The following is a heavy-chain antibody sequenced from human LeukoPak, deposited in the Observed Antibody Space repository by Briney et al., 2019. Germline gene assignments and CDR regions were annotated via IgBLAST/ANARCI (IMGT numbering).Heavy chain of an antibody. CDR2: INPNSGGT. J-gene: IGHJ3*02. CDR1: GYTFTGYY. V-gene: IGHV1-2*02. Sequence: ASVKVSCKASGYTFTGYYMHRVRQAPGQGLEWMGWINPNSGGTDYAQKFQGRVTMTRDTSISTAYMELSRLRSDDTAVYYCARGLVGAMAFDIWGQGTMVTVSS. CDR3: ARGLVGAMAFDI. D-gene: IGHD1-26*01.